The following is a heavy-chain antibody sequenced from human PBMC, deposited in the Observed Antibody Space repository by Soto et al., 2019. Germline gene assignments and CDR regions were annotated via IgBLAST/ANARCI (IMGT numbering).Heavy chain of an antibody. CDR1: GGSISNHY. J-gene: IGHJ4*02. CDR3: ARANWYSEY. CDR2: IYYNRNT. V-gene: IGHV4-59*11. Sequence: QVQLQESGPGLVKPSETLSLTCTVSGGSISNHYWSWIRQPPGKGLEWIGYIYYNRNTNYNPSLKSRVTLSVDTSKNQISLMLSSVTAADTAVYYCARANWYSEYWGQGTLVTVSS. D-gene: IGHD7-27*01.